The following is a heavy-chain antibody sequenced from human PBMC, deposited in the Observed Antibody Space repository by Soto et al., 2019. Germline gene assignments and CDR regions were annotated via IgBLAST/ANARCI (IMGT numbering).Heavy chain of an antibody. J-gene: IGHJ4*02. CDR3: ARVAYDQSGSTLDY. D-gene: IGHD2-2*01. CDR2: IYAGVGT. Sequence: EVKLMESGGALVQPGGSLRLSCAASGFSVSRNYMTWVRQAPGKGLDWVSVIYAGVGTSCAASVKGRFTISRSNSKNTLYLQMDSLRVDDTAVYYCARVAYDQSGSTLDYWGQGTRVTVSS. V-gene: IGHV3-53*04. CDR1: GFSVSRNY.